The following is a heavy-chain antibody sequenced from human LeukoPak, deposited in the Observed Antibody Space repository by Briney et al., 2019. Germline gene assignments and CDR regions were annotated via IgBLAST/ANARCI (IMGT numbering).Heavy chain of an antibody. V-gene: IGHV1-2*02. Sequence: ASVKVSCKASGYTFTGYYIHWVRQAPGQGLEWMGWINPNSGGTNYAQKFQGRVTMTRDTYTSTAYMEMPRLRSDDTAVYYCARGRLSGEAFDYWGQGTLVTVSS. D-gene: IGHD3-10*01. CDR3: ARGRLSGEAFDY. CDR1: GYTFTGYY. CDR2: INPNSGGT. J-gene: IGHJ4*02.